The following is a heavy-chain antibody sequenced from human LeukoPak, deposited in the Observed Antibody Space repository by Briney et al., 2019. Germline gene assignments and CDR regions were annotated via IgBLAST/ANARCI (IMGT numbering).Heavy chain of an antibody. Sequence: GESLKISCQASGYTFRSYWIGWVRQMPGKGLEWMGIISPSDSETRYSPSFQGQVTFSADKSISTAYLQWSRLKASDTAMYFCARLSRGSYNAGFDYWGQGTLVTVSS. CDR1: GYTFRSYW. CDR3: ARLSRGSYNAGFDY. V-gene: IGHV5-51*01. CDR2: ISPSDSET. D-gene: IGHD1-26*01. J-gene: IGHJ4*02.